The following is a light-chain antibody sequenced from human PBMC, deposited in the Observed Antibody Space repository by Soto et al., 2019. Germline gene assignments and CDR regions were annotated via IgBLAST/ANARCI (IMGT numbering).Light chain of an antibody. CDR3: HQALRCPLT. CDR1: QGISSW. V-gene: IGKV1-12*01. J-gene: IGKJ4*02. CDR2: AAS. Sequence: DIQMTPSPSSVSASVGDRVTITCRASQGISSWLACYQQKPGKAPKLLSYAASSLQSWVPSRFSVSRSGTDFTLDISSLKPEDFATDYCHQALRCPLTFGGGTKVEIQ.